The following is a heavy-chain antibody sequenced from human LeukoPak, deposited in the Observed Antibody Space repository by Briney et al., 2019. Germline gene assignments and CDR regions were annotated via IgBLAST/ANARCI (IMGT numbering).Heavy chain of an antibody. D-gene: IGHD3-9*01. J-gene: IGHJ6*02. Sequence: GGSLRLSCAASGFTLSRYEMNWVRQAPGKGLEWVSYISSSGRTIYYADSVKGRFTISRDNAKNSLYLQMNSLRAEDTAVYYCARVRGYEILSYGMDVWGQGTTVTVSS. CDR3: ARVRGYEILSYGMDV. CDR2: ISSSGRTI. V-gene: IGHV3-48*03. CDR1: GFTLSRYE.